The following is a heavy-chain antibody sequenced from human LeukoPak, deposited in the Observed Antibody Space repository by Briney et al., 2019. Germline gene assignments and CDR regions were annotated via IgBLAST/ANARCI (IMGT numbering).Heavy chain of an antibody. CDR2: ISYDGSNK. D-gene: IGHD3-22*01. Sequence: GGSLRLSCAASGFTFSSYAMHWVRQAPGKGLEWVAVISYDGSNKYYADSVKGRFTISRDNSKNTLYLQMNSLRAEDTAVYYCARGQHYYDSSGYYYEGVGYFDYWGQGTLVTVSS. CDR1: GFTFSSYA. CDR3: ARGQHYYDSSGYYYEGVGYFDY. V-gene: IGHV3-30-3*01. J-gene: IGHJ4*02.